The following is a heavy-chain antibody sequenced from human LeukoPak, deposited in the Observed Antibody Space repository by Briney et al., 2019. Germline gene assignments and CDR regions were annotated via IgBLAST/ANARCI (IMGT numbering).Heavy chain of an antibody. CDR1: GYSFTSYW. CDR2: IYPGDSDT. J-gene: IGHJ5*02. D-gene: IGHD2-2*01. CDR3: ARASRNIQTAAIYWFDP. V-gene: IGHV5-51*01. Sequence: GESLKISCKGSGYSFTSYWIGWVRQMPGKGLEWMGIIYPGDSDTRYSPSFQGQVTISADKSISTAYLQWSSLKASDTAMYYCARASRNIQTAAIYWFDPWGQGTPVTVSS.